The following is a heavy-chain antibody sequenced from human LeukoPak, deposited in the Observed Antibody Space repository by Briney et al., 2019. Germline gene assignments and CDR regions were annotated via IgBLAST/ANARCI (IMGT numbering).Heavy chain of an antibody. CDR1: GFAFSSYA. J-gene: IGHJ4*02. CDR2: ISSSSSYI. D-gene: IGHD3-10*01. V-gene: IGHV3-21*01. CDR3: ARDNLPGREIDY. Sequence: GGSLRLSCAASGFAFSSYAMSWVRQAPGKGLEWVSSISSSSSYIYYADSVKGRFTISRDNAKNSLYLQMNSLRAEDTAVYYCARDNLPGREIDYWGQGTLVTVSS.